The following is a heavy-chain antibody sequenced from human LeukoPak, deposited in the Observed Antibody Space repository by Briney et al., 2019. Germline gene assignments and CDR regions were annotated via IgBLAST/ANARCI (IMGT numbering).Heavy chain of an antibody. J-gene: IGHJ5*02. D-gene: IGHD4-4*01. Sequence: SETLSLTCTVSGGSISSYYWSWIRQPPGKGLEWIGYIYYSGSTNYNPSLKSRVTISVDTSKNQFSLKLSSVTAADTAVYYCARHNTVDNWFDPWGQGTLVTVSS. CDR2: IYYSGST. CDR3: ARHNTVDNWFDP. CDR1: GGSISSYY. V-gene: IGHV4-59*08.